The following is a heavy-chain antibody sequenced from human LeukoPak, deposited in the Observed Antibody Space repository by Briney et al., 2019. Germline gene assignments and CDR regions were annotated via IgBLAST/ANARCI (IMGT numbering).Heavy chain of an antibody. D-gene: IGHD3-10*02. Sequence: PGGSLRLSSAAPRFTLDDYAMHWVRPAPGKGLERVSGISWNSGSIGYADSVKGRFIISRDNAKNALYLQMNSLRAEDMAVYYCAKGLCGERYDAFDIWGQGTMVTVSS. V-gene: IGHV3-9*03. CDR1: RFTLDDYA. CDR3: AKGLCGERYDAFDI. CDR2: ISWNSGSI. J-gene: IGHJ3*02.